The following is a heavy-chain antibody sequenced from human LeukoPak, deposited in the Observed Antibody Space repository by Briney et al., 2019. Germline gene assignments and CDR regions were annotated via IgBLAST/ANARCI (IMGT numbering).Heavy chain of an antibody. CDR2: INHSGST. D-gene: IGHD3-22*01. Sequence: SETLSLTCAVYGGSFSGYYWSWIRQPPGKGLEWIGEINHSGSTNYNPSLESRVTISVDTSKNQFSLKLSSVTAADTAVHYCASPPYDPSGWGQGTLVTVSS. J-gene: IGHJ4*02. CDR3: ASPPYDPSG. CDR1: GGSFSGYY. V-gene: IGHV4-34*01.